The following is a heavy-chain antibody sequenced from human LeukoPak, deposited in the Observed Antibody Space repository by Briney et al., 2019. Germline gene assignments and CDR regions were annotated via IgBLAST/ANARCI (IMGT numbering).Heavy chain of an antibody. CDR2: INPNSGGT. CDR3: ARDRGSVPYYYYYMDV. D-gene: IGHD1-26*01. Sequence: ASVKVSCKASGYTFTGYYMHWVRQAPGQGLEWMGWINPNSGGTNYAQKFQGRVTMTRDTSISTAYMELSRLRSDDTAVYYCARDRGSVPYYYYYMDVWAKGPRSPSP. CDR1: GYTFTGYY. V-gene: IGHV1-2*02. J-gene: IGHJ6*03.